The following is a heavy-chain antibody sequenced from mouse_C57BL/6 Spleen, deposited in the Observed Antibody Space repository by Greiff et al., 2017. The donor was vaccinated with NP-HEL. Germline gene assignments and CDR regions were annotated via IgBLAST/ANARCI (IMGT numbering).Heavy chain of an antibody. J-gene: IGHJ4*01. D-gene: IGHD1-1*01. CDR1: GFTFSDYG. CDR3: AKDYYGSSRYYYAMDF. Sequence: EVQVVESGGGLVKPGGSLKLSCAASGFTFSDYGMHWVRQAPEKGLEWVAYISSGSSTIYYADTVKGRFTISRDNAKNTLFLQMTSLRSEDTAMYYCAKDYYGSSRYYYAMDFLGQGTSVTVSS. V-gene: IGHV5-17*01. CDR2: ISSGSSTI.